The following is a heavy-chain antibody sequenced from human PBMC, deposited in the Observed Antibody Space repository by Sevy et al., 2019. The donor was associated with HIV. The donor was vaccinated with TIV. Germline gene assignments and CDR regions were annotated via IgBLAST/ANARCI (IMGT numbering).Heavy chain of an antibody. CDR3: AKRKTIGPYDGFDL. V-gene: IGHV5-51*01. CDR1: GYSFTNYW. D-gene: IGHD3-9*01. Sequence: GESLKISCKLSGYSFTNYWIGWVRQMPGKGLEWMGIIFPTDSDTRYSPSFQGQVTISADKSISTAYLQWHSLKASDTAMYYCAKRKTIGPYDGFDLWGQGTMVTVSS. CDR2: IFPTDSDT. J-gene: IGHJ3*01.